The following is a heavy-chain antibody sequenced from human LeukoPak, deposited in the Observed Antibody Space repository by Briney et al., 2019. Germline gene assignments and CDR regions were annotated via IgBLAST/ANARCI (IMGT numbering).Heavy chain of an antibody. Sequence: GGSLRLSCAASGFTFSNSGMSWVRQAPGKGLDWVSIISFRGGSTYYADSVKGRFTISRDNSNSTLHLQMDRLRAEDTAVYYCAKSRLGYCSSSSCSGYYFDFWGQGTLVTVSS. J-gene: IGHJ4*02. CDR1: GFTFSNSG. D-gene: IGHD2-2*01. V-gene: IGHV3-23*01. CDR3: AKSRLGYCSSSSCSGYYFDF. CDR2: ISFRGGST.